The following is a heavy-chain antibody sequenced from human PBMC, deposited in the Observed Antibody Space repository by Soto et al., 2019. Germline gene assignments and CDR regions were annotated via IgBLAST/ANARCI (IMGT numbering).Heavy chain of an antibody. CDR3: ARGQRALITYGPFDP. CDR1: GFTLSSYA. J-gene: IGHJ5*02. CDR2: FSGTGGYT. D-gene: IGHD4-17*01. Sequence: LRLSCAASGFTLSSYAMSWVRQAPGKGLEWVSTFSGTGGYTYYADSVKGRFTISRDDSKNTLFLHMNSLRAADTAVYYCARGQRALITYGPFDPWGQGTLVTVS. V-gene: IGHV3-23*01.